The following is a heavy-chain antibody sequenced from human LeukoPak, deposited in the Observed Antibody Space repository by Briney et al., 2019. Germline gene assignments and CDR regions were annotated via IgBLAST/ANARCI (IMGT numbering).Heavy chain of an antibody. CDR3: ARHGIQLWFPFDY. CDR2: IYYSGST. Sequence: SETLSLTCTVSGGSISSYYWSWIRQPPGKGLEWIGYIYYSGSTNYNPSLKSRVTISVDTSKNQFSLKLSPVTAADTAVYYCARHGIQLWFPFDYWGQGTLVTVSS. CDR1: GGSISSYY. J-gene: IGHJ4*02. V-gene: IGHV4-59*08. D-gene: IGHD5-18*01.